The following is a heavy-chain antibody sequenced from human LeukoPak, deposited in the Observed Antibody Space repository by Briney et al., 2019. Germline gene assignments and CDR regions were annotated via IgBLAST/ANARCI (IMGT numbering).Heavy chain of an antibody. D-gene: IGHD3-16*01. Sequence: ASVKVACKVSGYTLTELCMHWVRQAPGEGLEWMGGFDPEDDETIYAQKFQGRVTVTEDTSTDTVYMELSSLRSENTAIYYRATGYGRSALLSSWGQGTLVTVSS. CDR1: GYTLTELC. V-gene: IGHV1-24*01. CDR3: ATGYGRSALLSS. J-gene: IGHJ5*02. CDR2: FDPEDDET.